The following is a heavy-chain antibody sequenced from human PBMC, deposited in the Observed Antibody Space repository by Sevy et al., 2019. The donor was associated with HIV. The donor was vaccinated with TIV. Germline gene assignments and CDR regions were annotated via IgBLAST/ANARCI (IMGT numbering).Heavy chain of an antibody. CDR2: ISDSGGST. D-gene: IGHD2-2*01. V-gene: IGHV3-23*01. J-gene: IGHJ3*02. CDR3: AKDTCSSTSCYYQDAFDI. Sequence: WGSLRLSCAASGFTFSSYAMSWVRQAPGKGLEWVSGISDSGGSTYYADSVKGRFTISRDNSKNTLYLQMNSLRAEDTAVYYCAKDTCSSTSCYYQDAFDIWGQGTMVTVSS. CDR1: GFTFSSYA.